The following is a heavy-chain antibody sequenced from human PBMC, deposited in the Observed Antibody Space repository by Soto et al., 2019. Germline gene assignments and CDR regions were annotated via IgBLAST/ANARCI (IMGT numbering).Heavy chain of an antibody. CDR3: VKDRATIFGVVWKYGMDV. Sequence: EVQLLESGGGLVQPGGSLRLSCSASGFPFRSYALAWVRQAPGKGLEWVSGISEKGDTKNYADPVRGRFTISRDNSMNTLDLLMNSLRAEDTAVYYCVKDRATIFGVVWKYGMDVWGQGTTVYVSS. D-gene: IGHD3-3*01. V-gene: IGHV3-23*01. CDR2: ISEKGDTK. J-gene: IGHJ6*02. CDR1: GFPFRSYA.